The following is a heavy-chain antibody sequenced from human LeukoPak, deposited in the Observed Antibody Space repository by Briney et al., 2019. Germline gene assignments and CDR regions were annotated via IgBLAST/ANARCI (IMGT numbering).Heavy chain of an antibody. V-gene: IGHV3-30*18. J-gene: IGHJ4*02. Sequence: GGSLRLSCAASGFTFSSYGMHWVRQSPGRGLEWVAFLSFDGSNEFYADSLKGRFTISRDNSKDTLYLQMDSLRAEDTALYYCAKDSSTGWYYFDYWGQGTVVTVSS. CDR1: GFTFSSYG. CDR3: AKDSSTGWYYFDY. CDR2: LSFDGSNE. D-gene: IGHD2-2*01.